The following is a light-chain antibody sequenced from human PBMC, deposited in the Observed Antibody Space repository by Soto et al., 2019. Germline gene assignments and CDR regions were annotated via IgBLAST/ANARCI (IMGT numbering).Light chain of an antibody. V-gene: IGLV2-14*01. CDR1: SNDVGGYNS. CDR2: SVS. Sequence: QSALTQPASVSGSPGQSITISCTGTSNDVGGYNSVSWYQQHPGKAPKLMIYSVSNRPSGVSNRFSGSKSGNTASLTISGLPDEDAADYYCSSYTSPSPLLFGGGTKLTVL. CDR3: SSYTSPSPLL. J-gene: IGLJ2*01.